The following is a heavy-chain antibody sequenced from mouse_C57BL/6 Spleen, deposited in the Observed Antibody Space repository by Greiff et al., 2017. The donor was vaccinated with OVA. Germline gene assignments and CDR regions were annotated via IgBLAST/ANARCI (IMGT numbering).Heavy chain of an antibody. D-gene: IGHD2-2*01. V-gene: IGHV5-4*01. J-gene: IGHJ1*03. CDR2: ISDGGSYT. CDR3: ARDLGRLPWYCDV. CDR1: GFTFSSYA. Sequence: DVQLVESGGGLVKPGGSLKLSCAASGFTFSSYAMSWVRQTPEKRLEWVATISDGGSYTYYPDNVKGRFTISRDNAKNNLYLQMSHLKSEDTAMYYCARDLGRLPWYCDVWGTGTTVTVSS.